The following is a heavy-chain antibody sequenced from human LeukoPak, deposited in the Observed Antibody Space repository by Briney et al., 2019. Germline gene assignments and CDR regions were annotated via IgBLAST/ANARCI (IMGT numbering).Heavy chain of an antibody. CDR2: INPNSGDA. CDR1: GYTFSGYY. Sequence: ASVKVSRKTSGYTFSGYYMHWVRQAPGQGLEWMGWINPNSGDANFAQKFQARVSMARDTSISTAYMELRRLKSDDTAVYYCAAGGWIAPAAAVGPFDYWGQGTLVTVSS. J-gene: IGHJ4*02. V-gene: IGHV1-2*02. D-gene: IGHD2-21*01. CDR3: AAGGWIAPAAAVGPFDY.